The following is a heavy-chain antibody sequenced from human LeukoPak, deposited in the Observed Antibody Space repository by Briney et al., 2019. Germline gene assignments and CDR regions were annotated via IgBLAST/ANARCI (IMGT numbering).Heavy chain of an antibody. D-gene: IGHD6-6*01. V-gene: IGHV1-2*06. Sequence: ASVKVSCKASGYTFTGYYMHWVRQAPGQGLGWMGRINPNSGGTNYAQKFQGRVTMTRDTSISTAYMELSRLRSDDTAVYYCARVHPSIAALSPFDYWGQGTLVTVSS. CDR2: INPNSGGT. CDR3: ARVHPSIAALSPFDY. J-gene: IGHJ4*02. CDR1: GYTFTGYY.